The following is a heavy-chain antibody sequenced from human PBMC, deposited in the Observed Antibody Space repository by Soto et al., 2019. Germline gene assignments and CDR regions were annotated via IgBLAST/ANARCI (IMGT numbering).Heavy chain of an antibody. V-gene: IGHV3-23*01. D-gene: IGHD4-17*01. CDR3: EKDPNGDYIGAFDD. Sequence: EVQLLESGGGLVQPGGSLRLSCAASGFAFSNYAVTWVRQAQGKGLEWVSSISGSGNIIYYADSVKGRFIISRDNSKNTLYLQMNSLRAEDTAVYYCEKDPNGDYIGAFDDWGQGTLVTVSS. CDR2: ISGSGNII. J-gene: IGHJ4*02. CDR1: GFAFSNYA.